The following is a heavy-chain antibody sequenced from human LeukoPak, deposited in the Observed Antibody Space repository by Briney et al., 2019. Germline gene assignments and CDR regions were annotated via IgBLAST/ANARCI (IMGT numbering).Heavy chain of an antibody. CDR1: GFTFSSYA. CDR2: ISASGGST. Sequence: GGSLRLSCAASGFTFSSYAMSWVRQAPGKGLEWVSAISASGGSTYYADSVKGRFTISRDNSKNTLYLQMNSLRAEDTAVYYCAILPRRGYCSSTSCYAVDYWGQGTLVTVSS. CDR3: AILPRRGYCSSTSCYAVDY. J-gene: IGHJ4*02. V-gene: IGHV3-23*01. D-gene: IGHD2-2*01.